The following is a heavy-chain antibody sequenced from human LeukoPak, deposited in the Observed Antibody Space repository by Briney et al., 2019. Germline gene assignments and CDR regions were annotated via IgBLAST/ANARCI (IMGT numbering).Heavy chain of an antibody. CDR3: ARAKKRSGRSRNFYLDV. CDR2: IYTSGTTT. D-gene: IGHD1-26*01. V-gene: IGHV4-61*09. CDR1: DDPINSGVYY. J-gene: IGHJ6*03. Sequence: SETLSLTCTVSDDPINSGVYYWNWIRQPAGKGLEWIGHIYTSGTTTNSNPSLKSRVAISLDTSKNHFSLNLSSVTAADTAVYYCARAKKRSGRSRNFYLDVWGKGTTVTVSS.